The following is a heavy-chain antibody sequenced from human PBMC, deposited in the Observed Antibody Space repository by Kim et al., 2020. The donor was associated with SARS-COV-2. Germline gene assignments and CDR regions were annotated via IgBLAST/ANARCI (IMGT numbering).Heavy chain of an antibody. D-gene: IGHD2-15*01. CDR2: ISSSSSYI. J-gene: IGHJ6*02. Sequence: GGSLRLSCAASGFTFSSYSMNWVRQAPGKWLEWVSSISSSSSYIYYADSVKGRFTISRDNAKNSLYLQMNSLRAEDTAVYYCAIDLIVDIVVVVADDYYYGMDVWGQGTTVTVSS. V-gene: IGHV3-21*01. CDR1: GFTFSSYS. CDR3: AIDLIVDIVVVVADDYYYGMDV.